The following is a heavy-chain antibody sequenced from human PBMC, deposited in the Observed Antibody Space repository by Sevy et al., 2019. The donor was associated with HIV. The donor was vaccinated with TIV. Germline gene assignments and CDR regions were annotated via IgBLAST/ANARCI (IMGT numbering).Heavy chain of an antibody. CDR2: ISSSSSYI. D-gene: IGHD2-2*01. CDR3: ARDDIVVVPAAIGYYYGMDV. CDR1: GFTFSSYS. V-gene: IGHV3-21*01. Sequence: GGSLRLSCAASGFTFSSYSMNWVRQAPGKGLEWVSSISSSSSYIYYADSVKGRFTIYGDNAKNSLYLQMNSLRAEDTAVYYCARDDIVVVPAAIGYYYGMDVWGQGTTVTVSS. J-gene: IGHJ6*02.